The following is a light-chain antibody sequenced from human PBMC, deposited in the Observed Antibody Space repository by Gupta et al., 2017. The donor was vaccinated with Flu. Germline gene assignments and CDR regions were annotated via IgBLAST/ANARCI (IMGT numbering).Light chain of an antibody. CDR1: QSINTW. CDR2: KAS. J-gene: IGKJ1*01. Sequence: DIQMTQSPSTLSASVGDSITIACRASQSINTWLAWYQQKPGKAPRLLIYKASALESGFPSRFSGSGSGTEFTLTISSLQPEDFATYYCQKYNVVPWTFGQGTKVEIK. CDR3: QKYNVVPWT. V-gene: IGKV1-5*03.